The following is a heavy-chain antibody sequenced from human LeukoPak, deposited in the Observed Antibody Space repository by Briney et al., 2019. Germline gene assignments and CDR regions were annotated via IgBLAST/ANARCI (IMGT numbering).Heavy chain of an antibody. CDR2: IYYSGST. CDR3: ARVPVYSGTYFDY. CDR1: GGSISSGDYY. D-gene: IGHD1-26*01. V-gene: IGHV4-30-4*01. J-gene: IGHJ4*02. Sequence: SQTLSLTCSVSGGSISSGDYYWSWLRQPPGKGLEWIGYIYYSGSTYFNPSLKSRVTISVETSKNQFSLKLSSVTAADTAVYYCARVPVYSGTYFDYWGQGTLVTVSS.